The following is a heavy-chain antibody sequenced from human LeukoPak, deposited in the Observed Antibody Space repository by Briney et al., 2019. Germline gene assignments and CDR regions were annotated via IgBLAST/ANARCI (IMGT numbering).Heavy chain of an antibody. CDR2: ISYDGSNK. Sequence: GGSLRLSCAASGFTFSSYAMHWVRQAPGKGLEWVAVISYDGSNKYYADSVKGRFTISRDNSKNTLYLQMNSLRAEDTAVYYCARVGGAAANYYYYGMDVWGQGTTVTVSS. CDR1: GFTFSSYA. V-gene: IGHV3-30-3*01. CDR3: ARVGGAAANYYYYGMDV. J-gene: IGHJ6*02. D-gene: IGHD2-2*01.